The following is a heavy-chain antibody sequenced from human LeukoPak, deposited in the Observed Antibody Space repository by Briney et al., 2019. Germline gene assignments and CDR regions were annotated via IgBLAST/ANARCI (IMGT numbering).Heavy chain of an antibody. CDR1: GGSISSGGYY. Sequence: PSETLSLTCTVSGGSISSGGYYWSWIRQPPGKGLEWIGYIYHSGSTYYNPSLKSRVTISVDRSKDQFSLKLSSVTAADTAVYYCARAGTVAGFDYWGQGTLVTVSS. CDR2: IYHSGST. CDR3: ARAGTVAGFDY. V-gene: IGHV4-30-2*01. J-gene: IGHJ4*02. D-gene: IGHD6-19*01.